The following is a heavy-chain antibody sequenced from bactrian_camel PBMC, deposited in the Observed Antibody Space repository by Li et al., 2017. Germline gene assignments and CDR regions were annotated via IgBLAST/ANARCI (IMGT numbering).Heavy chain of an antibody. D-gene: IGHD4*01. J-gene: IGHJ4*01. Sequence: VQLVESGGGSVEAGGSLRLSCSASGDTDSLYCLAWYRQAPGKERQGLAGTYVDGRMTYYHASVKGRFTISQDNAENTVYLQMNSLKPEDTAMYYCAADDHPYTDYDFIGCGLDVNYWGQGTQVTVS. CDR3: AADDHPYTDYDFIGCGLDVNY. V-gene: IGHV3S6*01. CDR1: GDTDSLYC. CDR2: TYVDGRMT.